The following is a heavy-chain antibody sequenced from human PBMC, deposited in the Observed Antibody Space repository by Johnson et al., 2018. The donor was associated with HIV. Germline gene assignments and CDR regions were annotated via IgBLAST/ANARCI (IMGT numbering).Heavy chain of an antibody. Sequence: VQLVESGGGLVQPGGSLRLSCAASGFIFRNYWMYWVRQAPGKGLVWVARIYSDGSDTAYADSVKGRFTISRDNAKKMLYLQMNRLRADDTALYYCARKQWLEIPSDALDVWGQGKMVTVSS. J-gene: IGHJ3*01. CDR2: IYSDGSDT. CDR1: GFIFRNYW. V-gene: IGHV3-74*02. CDR3: ARKQWLEIPSDALDV. D-gene: IGHD6-19*01.